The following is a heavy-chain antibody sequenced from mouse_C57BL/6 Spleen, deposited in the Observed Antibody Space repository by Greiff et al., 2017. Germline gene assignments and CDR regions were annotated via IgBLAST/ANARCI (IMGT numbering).Heavy chain of an antibody. CDR2: IDPEDGDT. CDR3: THYGSSPYYAMDY. D-gene: IGHD1-1*01. Sequence: VQLQQSGAELVRPGASVKLSCTASGFNIKDYYMHWVKQRPEQGLEWIGRIDPEDGDTEYAQKFQGKATMTADTSSNTAYLQLSSLTSEDTAVYYGTHYGSSPYYAMDYWGQGTSVTVSS. V-gene: IGHV14-1*01. J-gene: IGHJ4*01. CDR1: GFNIKDYY.